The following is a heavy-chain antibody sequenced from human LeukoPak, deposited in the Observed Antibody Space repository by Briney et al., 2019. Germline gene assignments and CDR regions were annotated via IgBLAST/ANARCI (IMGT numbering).Heavy chain of an antibody. CDR3: ARDRLRLGYERTNWFDP. V-gene: IGHV1-2*02. J-gene: IGHJ5*02. Sequence: ASVKVSCKTSGFDFSDYFIHWVRQAPGQGLEWMGWIILKSGATNYAQKFRDRVTVSRDTSTVYLDLSSLTSDDTAVYYCARDRLRLGYERTNWFDPWGQGTLVTVSS. D-gene: IGHD2-15*01. CDR1: GFDFSDYF. CDR2: IILKSGAT.